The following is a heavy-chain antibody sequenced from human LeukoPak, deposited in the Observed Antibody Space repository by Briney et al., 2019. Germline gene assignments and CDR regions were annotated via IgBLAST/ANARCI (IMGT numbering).Heavy chain of an antibody. D-gene: IGHD3-3*01. Sequence: GGSLRLSCVVSGFTFGSYVMSWVRQAPGKGLEWVSGISGSGGSTYYADSVKGRFTISRDNSKNTLYLQMNSLRAEDTTVYYCAKDRERFLEWLLFDAFDIWGQGTMVTVSS. CDR1: GFTFGSYV. J-gene: IGHJ3*02. CDR2: ISGSGGST. V-gene: IGHV3-23*01. CDR3: AKDRERFLEWLLFDAFDI.